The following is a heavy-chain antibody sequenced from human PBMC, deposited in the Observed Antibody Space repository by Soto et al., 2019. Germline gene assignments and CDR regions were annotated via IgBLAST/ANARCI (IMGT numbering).Heavy chain of an antibody. V-gene: IGHV3-30-3*01. D-gene: IGHD3-22*01. CDR2: ISYDGTNK. CDR1: GFIFSTYV. CDR3: ARDQSYYDSSGHRKPFDY. J-gene: IGHJ4*02. Sequence: QVQLVESGGGVVQPGRSLRLSCAASGFIFSTYVMHWVRQAPGKGLEWVALISYDGTNKYYADSVKGRFIISRDNSKNTLYLQMNSLRAEDTAVYYCARDQSYYDSSGHRKPFDYWGQGTLVTVSS.